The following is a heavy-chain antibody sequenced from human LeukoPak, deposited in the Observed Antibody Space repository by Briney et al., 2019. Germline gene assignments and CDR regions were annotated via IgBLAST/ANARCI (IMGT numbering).Heavy chain of an antibody. CDR1: GFTFSNYW. V-gene: IGHV3-74*01. CDR2: INPDGSTI. Sequence: PGGSLRLSCAASGFTFSNYWVHWVRQAPGKGLVWVSRINPDGSTINYADSVKGRFTISRDNSKNTLYLQMNSLRAEDTAVYYCAKLVRVVVVAGPFDYWGQGTLVTVSS. CDR3: AKLVRVVVVAGPFDY. J-gene: IGHJ4*02. D-gene: IGHD2-15*01.